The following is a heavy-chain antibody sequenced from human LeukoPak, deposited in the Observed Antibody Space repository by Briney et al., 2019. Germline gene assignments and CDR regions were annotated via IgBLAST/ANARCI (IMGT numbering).Heavy chain of an antibody. V-gene: IGHV4-39*01. CDR1: GDSISSSRYY. D-gene: IGHD3-22*01. Sequence: SETLSLTCTVSGDSISSSRYYWVWIRQPPGKGLEWIGTMYYSGSTYYNPSLKSRITISVDMSKNQFSLNLSSVTAADTAVYYCARGSFYYDSSGYQYYFDYWGQGTLVTVSS. CDR2: MYYSGST. CDR3: ARGSFYYDSSGYQYYFDY. J-gene: IGHJ4*02.